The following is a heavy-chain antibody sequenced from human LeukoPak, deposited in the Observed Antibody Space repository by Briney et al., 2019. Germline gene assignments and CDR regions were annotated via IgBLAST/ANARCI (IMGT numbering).Heavy chain of an antibody. J-gene: IGHJ5*02. Sequence: PSETLSLTCTVSGGSISIHYWSWIWQPPGKGLEWIGYIYDGRNTNYNPSLRSRVTISADTSKNQFSLQLTSVTAADTAVYCCARAGWGDDSWSGPAINWVDPWGQGTLITVSS. V-gene: IGHV4-59*11. D-gene: IGHD3-3*01. CDR2: IYDGRNT. CDR3: ARAGWGDDSWSGPAINWVDP. CDR1: GGSISIHY.